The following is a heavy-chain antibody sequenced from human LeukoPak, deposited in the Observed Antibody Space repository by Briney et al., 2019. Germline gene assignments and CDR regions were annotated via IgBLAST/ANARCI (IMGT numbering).Heavy chain of an antibody. V-gene: IGHV3-66*01. CDR3: ARDYVWDAFDI. CDR2: IYSGGST. Sequence: PGGSLRLSCAASGFTVSSNYISWVRQAPGKGLEWVAVIYSGGSTYYADSVKGRFTISRDNSKNTMYLQMNSLRAEDTAVYYCARDYVWDAFDIWGQGTMVTVSS. CDR1: GFTVSSNY. D-gene: IGHD2-8*01. J-gene: IGHJ3*02.